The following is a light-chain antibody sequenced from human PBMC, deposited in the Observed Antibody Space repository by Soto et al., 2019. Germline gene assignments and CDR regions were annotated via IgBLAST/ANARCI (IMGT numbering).Light chain of an antibody. CDR2: KAS. Sequence: DIQMTQSPSSVSASVGDRLTITCRASRDISNSLAWYQQKPGKAPKLLIYKASTLEVGVPSRFSGSGSGTEFTLTINTLQPADFATYYCQQYNSYPWTFGQGTRV. CDR1: RDISNS. J-gene: IGKJ1*01. CDR3: QQYNSYPWT. V-gene: IGKV1-5*03.